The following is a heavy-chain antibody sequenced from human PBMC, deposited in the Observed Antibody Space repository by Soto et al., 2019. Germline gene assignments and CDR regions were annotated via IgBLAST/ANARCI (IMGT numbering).Heavy chain of an antibody. J-gene: IGHJ4*01. CDR3: ARAHAPPRPFDY. Sequence: PSETLSLTCTVPGGSMRNVYWSWIRQPPGKRLEWIGFIFHSGNAKYNPSLKSRVTISIDTSKSQFSLSLDSVTAADTAVYFCARAHAPPRPFDYWGLGTLVTVSS. CDR2: IFHSGNA. V-gene: IGHV4-59*01. CDR1: GGSMRNVY. D-gene: IGHD2-2*01.